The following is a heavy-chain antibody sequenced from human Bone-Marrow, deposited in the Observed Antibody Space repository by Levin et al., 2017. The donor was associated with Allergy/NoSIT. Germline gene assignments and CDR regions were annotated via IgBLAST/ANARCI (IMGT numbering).Heavy chain of an antibody. V-gene: IGHV3-20*04. D-gene: IGHD1-14*01. CDR2: IKWNGDST. CDR1: GFTFDEYG. CDR3: ARGGPDEY. Sequence: PSQTLSLTCVASGFTFDEYGMSWVRQAPGKGLEWVSGIKWNGDSTGYADSVKGRFTISRDNAKNSLYLQMNSLTADDTALYYCARGGPDEYWGQGTLVTVSS. J-gene: IGHJ4*02.